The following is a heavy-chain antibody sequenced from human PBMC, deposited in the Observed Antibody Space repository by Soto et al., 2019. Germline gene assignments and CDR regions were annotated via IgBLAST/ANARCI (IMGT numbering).Heavy chain of an antibody. CDR2: ISSSSSYI. Sequence: TEGSLSLSCAASGFTFSSYSMNWVRQAPGKGLEWVLSISSSSSYIYYADSVKGRFTISRDNAKNSLYLQMNSLRAADTAVYYCATAEVITIFGVVSTGEYYGMDVWGQGTTVTVSS. D-gene: IGHD3-3*01. CDR3: ATAEVITIFGVVSTGEYYGMDV. J-gene: IGHJ6*02. V-gene: IGHV3-21*01. CDR1: GFTFSSYS.